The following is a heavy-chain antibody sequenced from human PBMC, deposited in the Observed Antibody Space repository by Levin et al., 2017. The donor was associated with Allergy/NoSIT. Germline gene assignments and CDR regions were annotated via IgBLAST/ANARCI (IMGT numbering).Heavy chain of an antibody. CDR1: GYTFTSYD. Sequence: GGSLRLSCKASGYTFTSYDINWVRQATGQGLEWMGWMNPNSGNTGYAQKFQGRVTMTRNTSISTAYMELSSLRSEDTAVYYCARVADFFDYWGQGTLVTVSS. V-gene: IGHV1-8*01. J-gene: IGHJ4*02. CDR3: ARVADFFDY. CDR2: MNPNSGNT.